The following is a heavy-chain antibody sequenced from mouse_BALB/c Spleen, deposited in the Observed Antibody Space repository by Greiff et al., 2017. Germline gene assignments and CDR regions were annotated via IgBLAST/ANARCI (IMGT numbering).Heavy chain of an antibody. CDR3: AKQFITTATYAMDY. D-gene: IGHD1-2*01. V-gene: IGHV2-6-5*01. Sequence: QVQLKQSGPGLVAPSQSLSITCTVSGFSLTDYGVSWIRQPPGKGLEWLGVIWGGGSTYYDSALKSRLSISKDNSKSQVFLKMNSLQTDDTAMYYCAKQFITTATYAMDYWGQGTSVTVSS. J-gene: IGHJ4*01. CDR2: IWGGGST. CDR1: GFSLTDYG.